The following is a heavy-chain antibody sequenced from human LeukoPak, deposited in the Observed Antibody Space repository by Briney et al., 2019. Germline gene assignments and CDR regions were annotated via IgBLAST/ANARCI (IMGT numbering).Heavy chain of an antibody. CDR3: ARAPGSSGYYYLGYYYYGMDV. J-gene: IGHJ6*02. D-gene: IGHD3-22*01. CDR2: ISYDGSNK. V-gene: IGHV3-30*03. Sequence: PGRSLRLSCAASGFTFSSYGMHWVRQAPGKGLEWVAVISYDGSNKYYVDSVKGRFTISRDNAKNSLYLQMNSLRAEDTAVYYCARAPGSSGYYYLGYYYYGMDVWGQGTTVTVSS. CDR1: GFTFSSYG.